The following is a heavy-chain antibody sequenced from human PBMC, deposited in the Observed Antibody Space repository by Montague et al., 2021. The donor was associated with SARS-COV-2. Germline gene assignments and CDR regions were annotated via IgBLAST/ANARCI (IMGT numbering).Heavy chain of an antibody. V-gene: IGHV2-70*01. CDR1: GFLLSTSGMC. J-gene: IGHJ4*02. CDR3: ARSYGTTVVTRAFDY. CDR2: IXXXDYN. Sequence: VKPTQTLTRTCTFSGFLLSTSGMCVSWIRQPPGKSLEWLTLIXXXDYNYYSTSLKTRLTISKDTSNNQVVLTMPNMDPVDTATYYCARSYGTTVVTRAFDYWGQGTLVTVSS. D-gene: IGHD4-23*01.